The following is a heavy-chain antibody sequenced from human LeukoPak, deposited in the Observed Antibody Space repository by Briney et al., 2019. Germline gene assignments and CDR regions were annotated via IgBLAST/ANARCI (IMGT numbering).Heavy chain of an antibody. CDR1: GYTFTSYY. CDR3: ARDAFSSGSYYCNY. CDR2: INPSGGNT. D-gene: IGHD1-26*01. J-gene: IGHJ4*02. Sequence: ASVEVSCKASGYTFTSYYIHWVRQAPGQGLEWMGIINPSGGNTNYAQNFQGRVTMTRDTSTSTVYMELSSLRSEDTAVYYCARDAFSSGSYYCNYWGQGTLVTVSS. V-gene: IGHV1-46*01.